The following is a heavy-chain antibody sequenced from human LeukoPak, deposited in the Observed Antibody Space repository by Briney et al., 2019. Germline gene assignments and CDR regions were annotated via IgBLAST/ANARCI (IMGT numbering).Heavy chain of an antibody. Sequence: NTSETLSLTCTVSGGSISSGGYYWSWIRQHPGKGLEWIGYIYYSGSTYYNPSLKSRVTISVDTSKNQFSLKLSSVTAADTAVYYCARADSQEDFDYWGQGTLVTVSS. J-gene: IGHJ4*02. CDR1: GGSISSGGYY. D-gene: IGHD3-22*01. CDR2: IYYSGST. V-gene: IGHV4-31*03. CDR3: ARADSQEDFDY.